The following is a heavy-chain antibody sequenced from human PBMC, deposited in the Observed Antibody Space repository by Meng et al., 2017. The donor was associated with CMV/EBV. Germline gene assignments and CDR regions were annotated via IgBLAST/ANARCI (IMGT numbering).Heavy chain of an antibody. D-gene: IGHD4-11*01. J-gene: IGHJ5*02. Sequence: GGSLRLSCAVSGFTFSSYWMSWVRQAPGKGLEWVANIKQDGSEKYYVDAVKGRFTISRDNAKNSLYLQMNSLRAEDTAVYYCARGGSNYDLVWFDPWGQGTLVTVSS. CDR1: GFTFSSYW. V-gene: IGHV3-7*04. CDR3: ARGGSNYDLVWFDP. CDR2: IKQDGSEK.